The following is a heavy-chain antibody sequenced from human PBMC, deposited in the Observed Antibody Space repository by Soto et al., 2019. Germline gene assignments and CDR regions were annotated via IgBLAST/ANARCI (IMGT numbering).Heavy chain of an antibody. J-gene: IGHJ4*02. CDR1: GFTFSSHW. Sequence: EVHLVESGGDLVQPGGFLRLSCVASGFTFSSHWMTWVRQAPGKGLEWVANIKEDGSDIYYADSVKGRFTISRDNAKKSLYLQMNSLRAEDTAVYYCGRDSGTFHIDYWGQGTLVTVSS. CDR3: GRDSGTFHIDY. CDR2: IKEDGSDI. V-gene: IGHV3-7*04. D-gene: IGHD1-26*01.